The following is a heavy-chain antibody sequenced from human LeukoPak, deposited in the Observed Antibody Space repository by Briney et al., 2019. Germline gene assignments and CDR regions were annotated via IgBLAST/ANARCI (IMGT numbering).Heavy chain of an antibody. D-gene: IGHD3-9*01. V-gene: IGHV3-11*06. CDR2: ISSSSSYT. Sequence: GGPLRLSCAASGFTFSDYYMSWIRQAPGKGLEWASYISSSSSYTNYADSVKGRFTISRDNAKNSLYLQMNSLRAENTAVYYCARDRGYDILTGYYDYWGQGTLVTVSS. CDR3: ARDRGYDILTGYYDY. J-gene: IGHJ4*02. CDR1: GFTFSDYY.